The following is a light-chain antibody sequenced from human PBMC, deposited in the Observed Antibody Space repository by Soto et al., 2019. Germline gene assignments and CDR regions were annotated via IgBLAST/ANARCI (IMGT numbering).Light chain of an antibody. J-gene: IGLJ2*01. CDR1: SSNIGAGYD. V-gene: IGLV1-40*01. CDR2: GNN. Sequence: QAVVTQSPSVSGAPGQRVTISCTGSSSNIGAGYDVHWYQQLPGTAPKLLIYGNNNRPSGVPDRFSGSKSGTSASLAITGLQAEDEADYYCQSYDSSLSGSGVVFGGGTKLTVL. CDR3: QSYDSSLSGSGVV.